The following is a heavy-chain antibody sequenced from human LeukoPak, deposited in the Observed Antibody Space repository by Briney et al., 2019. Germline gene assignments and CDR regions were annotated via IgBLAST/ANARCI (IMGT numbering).Heavy chain of an antibody. CDR2: MYNSGSI. V-gene: IGHV4-39*01. CDR3: ARNETSGYFDI. CDR1: GGSISSSTHY. J-gene: IGHJ3*02. Sequence: SETLSLTCTVSGGSISSSTHYWGWLRQSPGKGLEWIGSMYNSGSISYNPSLRSRVTITVDTSKNQFSLNFNSVTAADTALYFCARNETSGYFDIWGQGTMVTVSS. D-gene: IGHD3-22*01.